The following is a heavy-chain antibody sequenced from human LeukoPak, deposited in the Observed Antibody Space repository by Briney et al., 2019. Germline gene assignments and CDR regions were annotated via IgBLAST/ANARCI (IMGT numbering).Heavy chain of an antibody. CDR2: IYYSGST. Sequence: SETLSLTCTVSGGSISSSSYYWGWIRQPPGKGLEWIGSIYYSGSTYYNPSLKSRVTISVDTSKNQFSLKLSSVTAADTAVYYCAQDNGYNYFDYWGQGTLVTVSS. CDR1: GGSISSSSYY. CDR3: AQDNGYNYFDY. J-gene: IGHJ4*02. V-gene: IGHV4-39*07. D-gene: IGHD5-24*01.